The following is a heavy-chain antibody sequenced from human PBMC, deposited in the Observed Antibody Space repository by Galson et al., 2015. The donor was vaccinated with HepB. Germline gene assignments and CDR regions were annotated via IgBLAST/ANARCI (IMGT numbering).Heavy chain of an antibody. V-gene: IGHV3-23*01. CDR2: IGSSDGRT. CDR3: GSGVGHEY. CDR1: GFTFSSSS. J-gene: IGHJ4*02. D-gene: IGHD3-10*01. Sequence: SLRLSCAASGFTFSSSSMHWVRQAPGKGLEWVSGIGSSDGRTYYADSVKGRFTISRDNSKSTLYLHMNSLRFEDTALYYCGSGVGHEYWGQGTLVTVSS.